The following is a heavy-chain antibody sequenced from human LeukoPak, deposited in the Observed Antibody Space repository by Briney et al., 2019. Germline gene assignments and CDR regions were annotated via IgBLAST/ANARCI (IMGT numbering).Heavy chain of an antibody. CDR3: AKDYDSSGYVDY. Sequence: GGSLRLSCAASGFTFSSYAMSWVRQAPGKGLEWVSAISGSGGSTYYADSVRGRFTISRDNSKNTLYLQMNSLRAEDTAVYYCAKDYDSSGYVDYWGQGTLVTVSS. J-gene: IGHJ4*02. V-gene: IGHV3-23*01. CDR2: ISGSGGST. D-gene: IGHD3-22*01. CDR1: GFTFSSYA.